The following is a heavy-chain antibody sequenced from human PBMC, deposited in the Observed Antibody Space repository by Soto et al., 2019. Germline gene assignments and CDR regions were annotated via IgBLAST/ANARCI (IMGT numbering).Heavy chain of an antibody. CDR3: ARDLRDFLIVGATIGWFDP. V-gene: IGHV1-46*01. CDR1: GYTFTSYY. D-gene: IGHD1-26*01. Sequence: ASVKVSCKASGYTFTSYYMHWVRQAPGQGLEWMGIINPSGGSTSYAQKFQGRVTMTRDTSTSTVYMELSSLRSEDTAVYYCARDLRDFLIVGATIGWFDPWGQGTLVTVS. J-gene: IGHJ5*02. CDR2: INPSGGST.